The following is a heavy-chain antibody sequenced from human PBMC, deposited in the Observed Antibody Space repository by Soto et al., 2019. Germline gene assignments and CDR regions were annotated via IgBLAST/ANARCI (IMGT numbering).Heavy chain of an antibody. Sequence: QVQLVQSGAEVKKPGSSVKVSCKASGGTFSSYAISWVRQAPGQGLEWMGGIIPIFCTANYAQKFQGRVTITADESTSTAYMELSSLRSEDTAVYYCASSPYCSGGSCYSGYYYYGMDVWGQGTTVTVSS. J-gene: IGHJ6*02. V-gene: IGHV1-69*01. CDR3: ASSPYCSGGSCYSGYYYYGMDV. CDR2: IIPIFCTA. CDR1: GGTFSSYA. D-gene: IGHD2-15*01.